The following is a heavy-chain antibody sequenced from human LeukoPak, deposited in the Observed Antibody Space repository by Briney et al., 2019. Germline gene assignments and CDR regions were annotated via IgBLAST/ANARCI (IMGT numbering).Heavy chain of an antibody. J-gene: IGHJ4*02. CDR3: AKVKWKLIGYFDY. D-gene: IGHD1-20*01. CDR1: RFTFSSYW. Sequence: GGSLRLSCAASRFTFSSYWMSWVRQAPAKGLEWVAGIDQSGGYIHYADSVKGRFTNSRDDSKNTLFLQMNSLRAEDTAVYFCAKVKWKLIGYFDYWGQGTLVTVSS. CDR2: IDQSGGYI. V-gene: IGHV3-23*01.